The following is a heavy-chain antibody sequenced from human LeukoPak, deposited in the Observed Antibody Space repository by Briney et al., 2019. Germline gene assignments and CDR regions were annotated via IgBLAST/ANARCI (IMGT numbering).Heavy chain of an antibody. CDR1: GGTFSSYA. CDR3: ARAFYRGSLFDY. D-gene: IGHD1-26*01. CDR2: IIPIFGTA. J-gene: IGHJ4*02. V-gene: IGHV1-69*01. Sequence: SVKVSCKASGGTFSSYAISWVRQAPGQGLEWMGGIIPIFGTANYAQKFQGRVTITADESTSAAYMELSSLRSEDTAVYYCARAFYRGSLFDYWGQGTLVTVSS.